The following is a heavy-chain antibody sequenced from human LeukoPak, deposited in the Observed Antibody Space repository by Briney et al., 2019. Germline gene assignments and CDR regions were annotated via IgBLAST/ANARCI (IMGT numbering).Heavy chain of an antibody. J-gene: IGHJ3*02. CDR1: GGSFSSYY. V-gene: IGHV4-4*07. D-gene: IGHD4-17*01. CDR2: IYTSGST. Sequence: SETLSLTCAVYGGSFSSYYWSWIRQPAGKGLEWIGRIYTSGSTNYNPSLKSRVTMSVDTSKNQFSLKLSSVTAADTAVYYCARDLTVTLFDIWGQGTMVTVSS. CDR3: ARDLTVTLFDI.